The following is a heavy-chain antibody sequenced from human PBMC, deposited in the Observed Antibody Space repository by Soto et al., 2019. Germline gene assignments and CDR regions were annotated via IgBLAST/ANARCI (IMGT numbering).Heavy chain of an antibody. Sequence: SETLSLTCSVSGDSISTVDYFWAWIRQPPGQALEYIGYIYKSATTYYDPSFESRVAISLDTSKSQFSLNVTSVTAADTAVYFCARGRYCLTGRCFPNWFDSWGQGTLVTVSS. CDR1: GDSISTVDYF. D-gene: IGHD2-15*01. V-gene: IGHV4-30-4*01. CDR3: ARGRYCLTGRCFPNWFDS. J-gene: IGHJ5*01. CDR2: IYKSATT.